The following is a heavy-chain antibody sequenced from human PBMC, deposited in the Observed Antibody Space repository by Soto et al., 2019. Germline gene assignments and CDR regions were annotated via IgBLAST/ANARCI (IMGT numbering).Heavy chain of an antibody. CDR1: GFTFRSYG. Sequence: PRRSCAASGFTFRSYGMHWVSKAPGKGLEWVTVISYDGSNKYYADSVNGRFTISRDNSKNTLYLQMHSLRPEDTALYYCAKGGVGSTSNAFDIWGQGTMVTVS. J-gene: IGHJ3*02. CDR2: ISYDGSNK. V-gene: IGHV3-30*18. D-gene: IGHD1-26*01. CDR3: AKGGVGSTSNAFDI.